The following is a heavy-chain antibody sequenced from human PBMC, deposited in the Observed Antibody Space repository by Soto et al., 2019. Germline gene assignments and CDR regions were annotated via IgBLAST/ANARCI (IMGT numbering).Heavy chain of an antibody. V-gene: IGHV3-15*07. CDR1: GFGFTNSW. CDR2: IKSKNDGGTT. Sequence: EVQVVESGGGLVKPGGSLRLSCAASGFGFTNSWMNWVRQAPGKGLEWVGRIKSKNDGGTTDYAAPVQGRFTISRDELKTTIKPQKNSLKTEDTAVYYCTSAGQYCTSTTCKAYWGQGTPVTVSS. D-gene: IGHD2-2*01. CDR3: TSAGQYCTSTTCKAY. J-gene: IGHJ4*02.